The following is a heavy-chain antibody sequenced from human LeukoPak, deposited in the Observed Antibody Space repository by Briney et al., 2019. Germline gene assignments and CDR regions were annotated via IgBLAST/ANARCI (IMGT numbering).Heavy chain of an antibody. Sequence: PSETLSLTCTVSGGSISSGGYYWSWIRQHPGKGLEWIGSIYYSGSTYYNPSPKSRVTISVDTSKNQFSLKLSSVTAADTAVYYCATRRTSYFDYWGQGTLVTVSS. V-gene: IGHV4-39*01. J-gene: IGHJ4*02. D-gene: IGHD1-14*01. CDR3: ATRRTSYFDY. CDR1: GGSISSGGYY. CDR2: IYYSGST.